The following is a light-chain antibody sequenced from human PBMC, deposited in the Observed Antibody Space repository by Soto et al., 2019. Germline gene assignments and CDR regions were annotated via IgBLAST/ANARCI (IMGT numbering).Light chain of an antibody. Sequence: QSALTQPPSASGSPGQSVAISCTGTSSDVGGYNYVSWYQQHPGKAPKLMIYEVNKRPSGVPDRFSGSKSGNTASLTVSGLQAEDEADYYCCSFTSITTYVFGTGTKLTVL. V-gene: IGLV2-8*01. CDR2: EVN. CDR1: SSDVGGYNY. J-gene: IGLJ1*01. CDR3: CSFTSITTYV.